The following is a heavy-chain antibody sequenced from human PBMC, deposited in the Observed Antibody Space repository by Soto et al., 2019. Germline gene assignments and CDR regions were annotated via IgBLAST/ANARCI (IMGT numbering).Heavy chain of an antibody. CDR2: VRTKNNNYAT. Sequence: EVQLVESGGGLVQPGSSLRLSCAASGFTFSASAIHWVRQASGKGLEWVGRVRTKNNNYATTYAASVTGRFTISRDDSRNTAFLQMSSLKIEDTAIYYCTSYDNSGYFYLNYWGQGTLVTVSS. CDR1: GFTFSASA. J-gene: IGHJ4*02. D-gene: IGHD3-22*01. V-gene: IGHV3-73*02. CDR3: TSYDNSGYFYLNY.